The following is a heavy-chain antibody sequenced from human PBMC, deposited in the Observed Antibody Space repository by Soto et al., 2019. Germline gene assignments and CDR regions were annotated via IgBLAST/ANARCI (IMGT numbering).Heavy chain of an antibody. J-gene: IGHJ4*02. V-gene: IGHV4-34*01. CDR3: ARTPDTYVWGSYRYGGDY. CDR1: GGSFSGYY. Sequence: QVQLQQWGAGLLKPSETLSLTCAVYGGSFSGYYWSWIRQPPGKGLEWIGEINHSGSTNYNPSLKSRVTISVDTSKNQFSLKLSSVTAADTAVYYCARTPDTYVWGSYRYGGDYWGQGTLVTVSS. CDR2: INHSGST. D-gene: IGHD3-16*02.